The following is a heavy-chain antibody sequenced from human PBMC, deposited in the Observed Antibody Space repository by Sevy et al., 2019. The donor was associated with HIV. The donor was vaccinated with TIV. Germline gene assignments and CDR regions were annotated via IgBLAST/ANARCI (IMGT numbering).Heavy chain of an antibody. Sequence: GGSLRLSCAASGFTFSSYAMHWVRQAPGKGLEWVAVISYDGSNKYYADSVKGRFTISRDNSKNTRYLQMNSLRAEDTAVYYCARDNPNDCSGGSCYFPRYYYYYYGMDVWGQGTTVTVSS. V-gene: IGHV3-30-3*01. CDR2: ISYDGSNK. CDR3: ARDNPNDCSGGSCYFPRYYYYYYGMDV. D-gene: IGHD2-15*01. J-gene: IGHJ6*02. CDR1: GFTFSSYA.